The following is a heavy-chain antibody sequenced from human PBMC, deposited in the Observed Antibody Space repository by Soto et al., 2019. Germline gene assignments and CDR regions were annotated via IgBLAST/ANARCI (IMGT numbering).Heavy chain of an antibody. CDR3: ARLATNSGSYVHDAFDI. Sequence: GASVTVSCKASEYTFTSYGITWVRQAPGQGLEWMGWINAGNGNKKYSQKFQGRVTITRDTSASTGYMELSSLRSEDTAVYYCARLATNSGSYVHDAFDIWGQGTMVPVSS. CDR2: INAGNGNK. D-gene: IGHD1-26*01. V-gene: IGHV1-3*01. J-gene: IGHJ3*02. CDR1: EYTFTSYG.